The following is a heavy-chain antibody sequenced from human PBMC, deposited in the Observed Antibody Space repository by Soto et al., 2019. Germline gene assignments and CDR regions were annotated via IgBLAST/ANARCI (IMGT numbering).Heavy chain of an antibody. CDR3: TSFYGSGSFDY. V-gene: IGHV3-49*04. Sequence: GSLRLSCTGSGFTFGDYAMTWVRQAPGKGLEWVGFIRSKAYGGTTEYAASVKGRFTISRDDSKSIAYLQMNSLKTEDTAVYYCTSFYGSGSFDYWGQGTLVTVSS. D-gene: IGHD3-10*01. CDR2: IRSKAYGGTT. J-gene: IGHJ4*02. CDR1: GFTFGDYA.